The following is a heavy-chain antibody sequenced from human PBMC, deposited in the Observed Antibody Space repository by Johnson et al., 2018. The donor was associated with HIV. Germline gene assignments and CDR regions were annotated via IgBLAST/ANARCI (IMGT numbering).Heavy chain of an antibody. CDR1: GFTFSTYA. D-gene: IGHD4-23*01. V-gene: IGHV3-30-3*01. CDR3: AKDPPYGGNPRSFDC. Sequence: VESGGGVVQPGRSLRLSCAASGFTFSTYAMHWVRQAPGKGLEWVTIISYDGINKYYADSVKGRFTISRDNSKDTLYLQMHSLRPEDTALYYDAKDPPYGGNPRSFDCWVQGTMVTVSS. J-gene: IGHJ3*01. CDR2: ISYDGINK.